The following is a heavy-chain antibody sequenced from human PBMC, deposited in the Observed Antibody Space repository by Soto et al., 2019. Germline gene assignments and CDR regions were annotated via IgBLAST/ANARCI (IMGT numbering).Heavy chain of an antibody. J-gene: IGHJ6*03. D-gene: IGHD3-3*01. V-gene: IGHV4-34*01. CDR1: GGSFSGYY. CDR3: AREEGYYDFWSGYLSYMDV. Sequence: SETLSLTCAVYGGSFSGYYWSWIRQTPGKGLEWIGEINHSGSTNYNPSLKSRVTISVDTSKNQFSLKLSSVTAADTAVYYCAREEGYYDFWSGYLSYMDVWGKGTTVTVSS. CDR2: INHSGST.